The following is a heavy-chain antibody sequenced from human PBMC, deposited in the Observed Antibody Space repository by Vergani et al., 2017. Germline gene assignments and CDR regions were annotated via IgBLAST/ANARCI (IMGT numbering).Heavy chain of an antibody. CDR3: AKSPYLRFLEWLFYFDY. V-gene: IGHV3-30*18. CDR2: ISYDRSNK. CDR1: GFTFSSYG. Sequence: QVQLVESGGGVVQPGRSLRLSCAASGFTFSSYGMHWVRQAPGKGLEWVAVISYDRSNKYYADSVKGRLTISRNNSKNTLYLHMNILRAEEKDVYYCAKSPYLRFLEWLFYFDYWGQGTLVTVSS. J-gene: IGHJ4*02. D-gene: IGHD3-3*01.